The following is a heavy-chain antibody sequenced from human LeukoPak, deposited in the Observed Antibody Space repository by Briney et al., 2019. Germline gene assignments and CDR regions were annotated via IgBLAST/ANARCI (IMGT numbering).Heavy chain of an antibody. Sequence: ASVKVSCKASGYTFTSYGISWVRQAPGQGLEWMGWISAYNGNTNYAQKLQGRVTMTTDTSTSTAYMELSSLRSEDTAVYYCADTDYYDSSGYYYAAFDIWGQGTMVTVSS. CDR2: ISAYNGNT. V-gene: IGHV1-18*01. J-gene: IGHJ3*02. CDR1: GYTFTSYG. D-gene: IGHD3-22*01. CDR3: ADTDYYDSSGYYYAAFDI.